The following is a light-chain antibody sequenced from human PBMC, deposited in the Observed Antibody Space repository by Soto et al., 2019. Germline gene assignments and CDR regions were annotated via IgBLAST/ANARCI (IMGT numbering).Light chain of an antibody. Sequence: QAVLTQPPSVSGAPGQRVTISCTGSSSNIGGGYDVHWYQQLPGTAPKLLVYGNVNRPSRVPDRFSGSKSDISASLAITGLQAEDEADYYCQSYDSSLSAWVFGGGTKLTVL. CDR1: SSNIGGGYD. CDR2: GNV. V-gene: IGLV1-40*01. J-gene: IGLJ3*02. CDR3: QSYDSSLSAWV.